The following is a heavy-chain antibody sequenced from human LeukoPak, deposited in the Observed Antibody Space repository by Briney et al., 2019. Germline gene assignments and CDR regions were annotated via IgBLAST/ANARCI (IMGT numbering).Heavy chain of an antibody. CDR2: IYYSGST. CDR3: ARLARGPDAFDI. Sequence: SETLSLTCAVYGGSFSGYYWSWIRQPPGKGLEWIGYIYYSGSTNYNPSLKSRVTISVDTSKNQFSLKLSSVTAADTAVYYCARLARGPDAFDIWGQGTMVTVSS. J-gene: IGHJ3*02. V-gene: IGHV4-59*08. D-gene: IGHD3-10*01. CDR1: GGSFSGYY.